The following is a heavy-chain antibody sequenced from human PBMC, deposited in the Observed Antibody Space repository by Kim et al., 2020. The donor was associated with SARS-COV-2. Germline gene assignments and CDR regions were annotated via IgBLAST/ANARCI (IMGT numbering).Heavy chain of an antibody. CDR1: GGSFSGYY. J-gene: IGHJ4*02. D-gene: IGHD6-6*01. CDR2: INHSGST. Sequence: SETLSLTCAVYGGSFSGYYWSWIRQPPGKGLEWIGEINHSGSTNYNPSLKSRVTISVDTSKNQFSLKLSSVTAADTAVYYCARGNLIAARSDFDYWGQGTLVTVSS. V-gene: IGHV4-34*01. CDR3: ARGNLIAARSDFDY.